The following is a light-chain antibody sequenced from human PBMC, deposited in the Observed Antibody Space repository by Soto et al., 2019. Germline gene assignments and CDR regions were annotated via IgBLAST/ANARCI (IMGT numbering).Light chain of an antibody. Sequence: DIVMTQSPLSLPVTPGEPASISCRSSQSLLHSNGYTYLDWYLQKPGQSPQLLIYLGSNRASGVPDRFSGSGSGTDFTLKISRVEAEDAGVYYCMQTLQTPPCTFGQGTKLEIK. CDR2: LGS. CDR1: QSLLHSNGYTY. V-gene: IGKV2-28*01. CDR3: MQTLQTPPCT. J-gene: IGKJ2*02.